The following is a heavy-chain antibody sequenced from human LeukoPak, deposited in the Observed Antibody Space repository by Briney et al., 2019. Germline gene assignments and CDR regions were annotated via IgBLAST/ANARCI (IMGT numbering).Heavy chain of an antibody. Sequence: RPSETLSLTCTVSGGSVSSGSYSWSWIRQPPGKGLEWIGYLYYSGSTRYNPSLKRRVTISVDTSKNQFSLKLSSVTAADTAVYYCARVAHGGVPYYDFWSGYYTGRGGGSYFDYWGQGTLVTVSS. D-gene: IGHD3-3*01. CDR2: LYYSGST. J-gene: IGHJ4*02. CDR3: ARVAHGGVPYYDFWSGYYTGRGGGSYFDY. V-gene: IGHV4-61*01. CDR1: GGSVSSGSYS.